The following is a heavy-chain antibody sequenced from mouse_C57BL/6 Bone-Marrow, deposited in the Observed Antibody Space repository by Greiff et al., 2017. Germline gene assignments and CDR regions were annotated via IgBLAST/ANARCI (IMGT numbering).Heavy chain of an antibody. Sequence: EVHLVESGGGLVKPGGSLKLSCAASGFTFSDYGMHWVRQAPEKGLEWVAYISSGSSTIYYADTVKGRFTISRDNAKNTLFLQMTSLRSEDTAMYYCARIYYGPPGAMDYWGQGTSVTVSS. V-gene: IGHV5-17*01. CDR3: ARIYYGPPGAMDY. CDR2: ISSGSSTI. CDR1: GFTFSDYG. J-gene: IGHJ4*01. D-gene: IGHD2-1*01.